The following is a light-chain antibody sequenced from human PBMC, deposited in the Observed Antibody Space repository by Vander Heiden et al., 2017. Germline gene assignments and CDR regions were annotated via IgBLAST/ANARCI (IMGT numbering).Light chain of an antibody. V-gene: IGLV3-21*02. J-gene: IGLJ2*01. Sequence: SYVLTQAPSASVAPGQTARISCGGNNIVHKSLHWYRQKPGQAPVLVVNDDSDRPSGIPERFSASKSGNTATLSISRVEAGDEADYFCQVWDSGSDHPVLFGGGTKVTVL. CDR3: QVWDSGSDHPVL. CDR2: DDS. CDR1: NIVHKS.